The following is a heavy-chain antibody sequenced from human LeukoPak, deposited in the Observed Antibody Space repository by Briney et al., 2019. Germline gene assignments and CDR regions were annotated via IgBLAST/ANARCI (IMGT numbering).Heavy chain of an antibody. CDR3: ARDARDCSSTSCYAPHDYYCGMDV. CDR1: GGTFSSYS. J-gene: IGHJ6*02. D-gene: IGHD2-2*01. Sequence: SVKVSCKASGGTFSSYSISWVRQAPGQGLEWMGGIIPIFGTANYAQKFQGRVTITADESTSTAYMELSSLRSEDTAVYYCARDARDCSSTSCYAPHDYYCGMDVWGQGTTVTVSS. CDR2: IIPIFGTA. V-gene: IGHV1-69*13.